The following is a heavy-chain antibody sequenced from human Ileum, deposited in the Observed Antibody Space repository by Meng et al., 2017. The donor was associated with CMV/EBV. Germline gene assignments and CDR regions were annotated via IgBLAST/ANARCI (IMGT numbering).Heavy chain of an antibody. CDR2: VNNRGRT. J-gene: IGHJ1*01. CDR3: ASGRLQFTPSALQH. D-gene: IGHD5-24*01. V-gene: IGHV4-34*02. CDR1: GEPLNGFF. Sequence: QVQLQPWGDGMLKPSETLSLTCAVSGEPLNGFFCSWIRQPPGRGLEWIGEVNNRGRTNYNPSLKSRLTISIDTSKRQLSLMVTSVTAADSAIYYCASGRLQFTPSALQHWGPGTLVTVSS.